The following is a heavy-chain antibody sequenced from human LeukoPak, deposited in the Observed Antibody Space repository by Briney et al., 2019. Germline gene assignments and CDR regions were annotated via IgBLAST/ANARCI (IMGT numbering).Heavy chain of an antibody. Sequence: PSETLSLTCTVSGGSISSYYWSWIRQPPGKGLEWIGYIYYSGSTNYNPSLKSRVTISVDTSKNQFSLKLSSVTAADTAVYYCARGRGRGGLDAFDIWGQGTMVTVSS. V-gene: IGHV4-59*01. D-gene: IGHD2-15*01. J-gene: IGHJ3*02. CDR1: GGSISSYY. CDR3: ARGRGRGGLDAFDI. CDR2: IYYSGST.